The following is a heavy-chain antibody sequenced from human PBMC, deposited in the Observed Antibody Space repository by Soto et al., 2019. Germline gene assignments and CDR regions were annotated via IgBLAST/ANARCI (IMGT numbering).Heavy chain of an antibody. CDR1: GGSISSGCYY. J-gene: IGHJ4*02. V-gene: IGHV4-31*03. CDR2: IYYSGST. CDR3: ARGLTDLTELSSQYYFDY. Sequence: PSETLSLTCPVSGGSISSGCYYWSWIRQHPGKGLEWIGYIYYSGSTYYNPSLKSRVTISVDTSKNQFSLKLSSVTAADTAVYYCARGLTDLTELSSQYYFDYWGQGTLVTVSS. D-gene: IGHD3-16*02.